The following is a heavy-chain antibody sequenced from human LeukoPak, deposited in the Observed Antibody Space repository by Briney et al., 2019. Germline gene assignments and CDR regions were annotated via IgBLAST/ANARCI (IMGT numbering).Heavy chain of an antibody. Sequence: GGSLRLSCAASGFTFSSYAMHWVRQAPGKGLEWVAVISYDGSNKYYADSVKGRFTISRDNSKNTLYLQMNSLRAEDTAVHYCARSTDSQLDYWGQGTLVTVSS. CDR1: GFTFSSYA. CDR2: ISYDGSNK. CDR3: ARSTDSQLDY. D-gene: IGHD5-18*01. J-gene: IGHJ4*02. V-gene: IGHV3-30*04.